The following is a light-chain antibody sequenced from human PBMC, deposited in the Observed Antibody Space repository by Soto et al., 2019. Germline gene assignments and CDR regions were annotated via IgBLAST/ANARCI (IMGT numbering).Light chain of an antibody. CDR3: LQHNSYPFT. CDR2: GAS. V-gene: IGKV1-39*01. J-gene: IGKJ5*01. Sequence: DIQMTQSPSSLSASVGDRVTITCQTSQSINTYLNWYQQKPGKAPKLLIYGASNLRSGVPLRFSGSGSGTDFTLTISSLQPEDFATYYCLQHNSYPFTFGQGTRLEI. CDR1: QSINTY.